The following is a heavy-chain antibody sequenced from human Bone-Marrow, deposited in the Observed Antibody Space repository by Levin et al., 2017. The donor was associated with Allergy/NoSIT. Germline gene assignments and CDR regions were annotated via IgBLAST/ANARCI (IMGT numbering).Heavy chain of an antibody. V-gene: IGHV3-30*18. J-gene: IGHJ5*02. CDR3: AKDAQGEGYGSGSHAPEDNWFDP. CDR1: GFTFSSYG. CDR2: ISYDGSNK. Sequence: GESLKISCAASGFTFSSYGMHWVRQAPGKGLEWVAVISYDGSNKYYADSVKGRFTISRDNSKNTLYLQMNSLRAEDTAVYYCAKDAQGEGYGSGSHAPEDNWFDPWGQGTLVTVSS. D-gene: IGHD3-10*01.